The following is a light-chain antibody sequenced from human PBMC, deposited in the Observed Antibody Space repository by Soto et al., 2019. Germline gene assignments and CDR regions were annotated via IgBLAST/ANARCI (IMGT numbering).Light chain of an antibody. Sequence: EVVMTQSPATLSASPGETATLSCRASQSVNTNLAWYQKKPGQAPTVLVYAASTRATGIPDRVSGSGSGTDFTLTISSLQPEEFALYYCQEYNDWPRGTCGQGTKVEVK. CDR2: AAS. J-gene: IGKJ1*01. V-gene: IGKV3-15*01. CDR1: QSVNTN. CDR3: QEYNDWPRGT.